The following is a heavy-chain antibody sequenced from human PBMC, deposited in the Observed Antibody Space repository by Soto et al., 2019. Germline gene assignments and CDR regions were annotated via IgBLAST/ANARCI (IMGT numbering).Heavy chain of an antibody. V-gene: IGHV4-39*01. CDR1: GGSISNSSYL. J-gene: IGHJ4*02. CDR3: SRIAVSGPRTGFDY. D-gene: IGHD6-19*01. Sequence: QLQLQESGPGLVKPSETLSLTCSVSGGSISNSSYLWGWVRQPPGKERQWIGSVSHIGSTNYNPSLNSRFTISVDTAKTQSSVRLDSVTAADTAVYYCSRIAVSGPRTGFDYWGQGILVTVSS. CDR2: VSHIGST.